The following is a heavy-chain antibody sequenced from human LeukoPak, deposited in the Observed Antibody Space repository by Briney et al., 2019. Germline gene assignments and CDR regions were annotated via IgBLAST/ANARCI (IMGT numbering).Heavy chain of an antibody. J-gene: IGHJ4*02. D-gene: IGHD6-13*01. CDR1: GFSFSSYW. V-gene: IGHV3-7*01. Sequence: GGSLRLSCAASGFSFSSYWMSWVRQAPGKGLEWVANIKQDGSEQYYVDSVKGRFTISRDNAKNSLYLQMNSLRAEDTAVYYCARDWYSSSWYYFDYWGQGTLVTVSS. CDR3: ARDWYSSSWYYFDY. CDR2: IKQDGSEQ.